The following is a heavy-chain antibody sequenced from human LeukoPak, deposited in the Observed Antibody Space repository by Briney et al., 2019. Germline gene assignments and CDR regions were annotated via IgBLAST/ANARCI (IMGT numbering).Heavy chain of an antibody. J-gene: IGHJ4*02. CDR3: ARGVHIAAAQYGY. V-gene: IGHV4-59*01. CDR2: IYYSGTT. Sequence: SETLSLTCTVSGGSISSYYWSWIRRPPGKGLEWIGYIYYSGTTNYNPSLKSRVTISVDTSKNQFSLKLRSVTAADTAVYYCARGVHIAAAQYGYWGQGTLVTVSS. CDR1: GGSISSYY. D-gene: IGHD6-13*01.